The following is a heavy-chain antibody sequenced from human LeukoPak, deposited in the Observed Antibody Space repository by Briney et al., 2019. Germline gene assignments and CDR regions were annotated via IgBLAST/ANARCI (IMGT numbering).Heavy chain of an antibody. J-gene: IGHJ4*02. CDR3: ARSRAATAYCSGGSCYAFDY. D-gene: IGHD2-15*01. CDR2: INPSGGGT. CDR1: GYTFTSYH. Sequence: ASVKVSCKASGYTFTSYHLHWVRQAPGQGLEWMGIINPSGGGTSYAQKFQGRVTMTRDTSTSTVYMELSSLSSEDTAVYYCARSRAATAYCSGGSCYAFDYWGQVTLVTVSS. V-gene: IGHV1-46*01.